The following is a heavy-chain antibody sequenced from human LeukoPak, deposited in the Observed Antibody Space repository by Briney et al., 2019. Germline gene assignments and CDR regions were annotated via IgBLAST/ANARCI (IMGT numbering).Heavy chain of an antibody. D-gene: IGHD1-26*01. CDR1: GGTFSSYA. CDR2: INPNSGGT. V-gene: IGHV1-2*06. J-gene: IGHJ3*02. CDR3: AKDNGGVAGATRDASDI. Sequence: ASVKVSCKASGGTFSSYAISWVRQAPGQGLEWMGRINPNSGGTNYEQKFQDRVTMTRDTSISTAYMELSRLRSDDTAVYYCAKDNGGVAGATRDASDIWGQGTMVTVSS.